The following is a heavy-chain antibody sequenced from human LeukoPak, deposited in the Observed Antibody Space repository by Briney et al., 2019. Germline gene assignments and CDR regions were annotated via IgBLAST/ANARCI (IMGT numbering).Heavy chain of an antibody. Sequence: PGGSLRLSCAASGFTFSSSWMTWVRQAPGKGLEWVANIKEDGNEKYYVDSVKGRFTISRDNAKNSLYLQMNSLGAEDTAIYYCVRTRYGDFDYWGQGTLVTVSS. D-gene: IGHD4-17*01. CDR2: IKEDGNEK. J-gene: IGHJ4*02. CDR1: GFTFSSSW. CDR3: VRTRYGDFDY. V-gene: IGHV3-7*01.